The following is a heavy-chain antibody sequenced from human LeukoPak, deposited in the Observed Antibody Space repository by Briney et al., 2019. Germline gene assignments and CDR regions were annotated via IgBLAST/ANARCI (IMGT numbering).Heavy chain of an antibody. CDR2: NNPNSGGT. V-gene: IGHV1-2*02. CDR1: VYTFTGYY. Sequence: ASVKVSCKASVYTFTGYYMHWVRQAPGQGLEWMGWNNPNSGGTNYAQKFQGRVTMTRDTSISTAYMELSRLRSDDTAVYYCARGIVLMVYGSLTYDPWGQGTLVTVSS. CDR3: ARGIVLMVYGSLTYDP. D-gene: IGHD2-8*01. J-gene: IGHJ5*02.